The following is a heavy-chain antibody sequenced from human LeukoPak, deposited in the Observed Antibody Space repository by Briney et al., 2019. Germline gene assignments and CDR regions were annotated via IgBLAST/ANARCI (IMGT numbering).Heavy chain of an antibody. V-gene: IGHV3-64*01. J-gene: IGHJ4*02. Sequence: GGSLRLSCAASGFTFSSYAMHWVRQAPGKGLEYVSAISSNGGSTYYANSVKGRFTISRDNTKNTLYLQMGSLRAEDMAVYYCASKGYYYDSSGYSPGYFDYWGQGTLVTVSS. CDR3: ASKGYYYDSSGYSPGYFDY. CDR2: ISSNGGST. D-gene: IGHD3-22*01. CDR1: GFTFSSYA.